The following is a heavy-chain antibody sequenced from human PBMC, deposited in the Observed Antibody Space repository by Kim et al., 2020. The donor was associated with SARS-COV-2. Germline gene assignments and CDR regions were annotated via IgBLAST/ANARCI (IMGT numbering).Heavy chain of an antibody. CDR2: INPNSGGT. CDR1: GYTFTGYY. J-gene: IGHJ5*02. D-gene: IGHD6-13*01. V-gene: IGHV1-2*02. CDR3: ARDIGVAAAGSAWFDP. Sequence: ASVKVSCKASGYTFTGYYMHWVRQAPGQGLEWMGWINPNSGGTNYAQKFQGRVTMTRDTSISTAYMELGRLRSDDTAVYYCARDIGVAAAGSAWFDPWGQGTLVTVSS.